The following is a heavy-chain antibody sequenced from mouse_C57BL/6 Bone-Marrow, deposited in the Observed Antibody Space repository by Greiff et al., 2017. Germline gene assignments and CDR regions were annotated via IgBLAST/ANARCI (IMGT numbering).Heavy chain of an antibody. V-gene: IGHV5-17*01. CDR1: GFTFSDYG. Sequence: EVKLVESGGGLVKPGGSLKLSCAASGFTFSDYGMHWVRQAPEKGLEWVAYISSGSSTIYYADTEKGRFTISRDNAKNTLFLQMTSLRSEDTAMYYCANNYAMDYWGQGTSVTVSS. CDR3: ANNYAMDY. CDR2: ISSGSSTI. J-gene: IGHJ4*01.